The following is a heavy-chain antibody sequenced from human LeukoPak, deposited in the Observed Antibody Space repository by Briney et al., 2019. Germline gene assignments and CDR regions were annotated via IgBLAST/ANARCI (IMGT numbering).Heavy chain of an antibody. CDR2: ISSSSSYI. CDR3: ARGIDDYGDLRLDY. CDR1: GFTFSSYS. D-gene: IGHD4-17*01. J-gene: IGHJ4*02. V-gene: IGHV3-21*01. Sequence: GGSLRLSCAAYGFTFSSYSMNWVRQAPGKGLEWVSSISSSSSYIYYADSVKGRFTISRDNAKNSLYLQMNSLRAEDTAVYYCARGIDDYGDLRLDYWGQGTLVTVSS.